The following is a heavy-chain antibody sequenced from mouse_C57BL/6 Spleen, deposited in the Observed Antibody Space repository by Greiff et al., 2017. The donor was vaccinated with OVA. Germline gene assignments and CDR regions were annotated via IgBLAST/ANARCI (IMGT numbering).Heavy chain of an antibody. Sequence: VQLQQSGAELVRPGASVKLSCTASGFNIKDDYMHWVKQRPEQGLEWIGWIDPENGDTEYASKFQGKATITADTSSNTAYLQLSSLTSEDTAVYYCTTSYYGSSYVDDWGQGTTLTVSS. CDR1: GFNIKDDY. V-gene: IGHV14-4*01. J-gene: IGHJ2*01. CDR2: IDPENGDT. D-gene: IGHD1-1*01. CDR3: TTSYYGSSYVDD.